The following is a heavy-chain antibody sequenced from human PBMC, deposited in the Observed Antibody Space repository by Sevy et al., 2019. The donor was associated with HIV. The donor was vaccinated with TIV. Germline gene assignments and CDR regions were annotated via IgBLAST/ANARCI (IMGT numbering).Heavy chain of an antibody. Sequence: SLRLSCAASRFTFSTHAMHWVRQAPGKGLEWVAIISYDGNIEYYPDSVKARFTISRDDSKNTLYLQMNSLRSEDTALYYCARDLGYESTGYLPLFDNWGQGTLVTVSS. V-gene: IGHV3-30-3*01. CDR3: ARDLGYESTGYLPLFDN. CDR1: RFTFSTHA. CDR2: ISYDGNIE. D-gene: IGHD3-22*01. J-gene: IGHJ4*02.